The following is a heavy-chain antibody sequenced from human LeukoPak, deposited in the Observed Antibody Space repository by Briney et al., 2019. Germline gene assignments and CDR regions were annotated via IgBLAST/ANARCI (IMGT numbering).Heavy chain of an antibody. J-gene: IGHJ4*02. CDR2: INPNTGGT. Sequence: ASVKVSCKASGYTFTGYYMHWVRQAPGQGLEWMGWINPNTGGTNYVQKFQGGVTMTRDTSINTAYMELSRLRSDDTAVYYCARGGAGSGYGFDYWGQGTLVTASS. CDR1: GYTFTGYY. CDR3: ARGGAGSGYGFDY. V-gene: IGHV1-2*02. D-gene: IGHD5-12*01.